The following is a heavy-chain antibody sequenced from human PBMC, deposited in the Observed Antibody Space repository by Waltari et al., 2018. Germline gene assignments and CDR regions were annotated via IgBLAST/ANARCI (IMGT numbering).Heavy chain of an antibody. J-gene: IGHJ4*02. CDR1: GFTFSDYY. V-gene: IGHV3-11*04. D-gene: IGHD6-13*01. CDR2: ISGSGSPI. Sequence: QVQLVESGGGFVKPGGSLRLSCAASGFTFSDYYMTWVRQAPEKGLEGLSYISGSGSPIYSADSVKGRFTVSRDNAKNSLYLQMNSLRAEDTAVYYCARGPRIADEGIPDYWGQGTLVTVSS. CDR3: ARGPRIADEGIPDY.